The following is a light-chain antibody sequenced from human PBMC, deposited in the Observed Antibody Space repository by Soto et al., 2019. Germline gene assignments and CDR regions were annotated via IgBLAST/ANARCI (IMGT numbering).Light chain of an antibody. Sequence: QSALTQPPSVSGSPGQSITISCTGTSSDVGGHNYVSWYQQHPGKAPKLMIYDVSNRPSGVSDRFSGSKSGNTASLTISGLQAEDEAEYYCSSYTSSRTLDVFGAGTKLTVL. CDR2: DVS. V-gene: IGLV2-14*01. J-gene: IGLJ1*01. CDR1: SSDVGGHNY. CDR3: SSYTSSRTLDV.